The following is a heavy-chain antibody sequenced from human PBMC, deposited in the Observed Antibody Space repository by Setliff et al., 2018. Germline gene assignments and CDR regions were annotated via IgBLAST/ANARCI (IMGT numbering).Heavy chain of an antibody. V-gene: IGHV1-69*05. CDR2: IIPMFGTP. J-gene: IGHJ5*02. D-gene: IGHD2-15*01. Sequence: GASVKVSCKASGDSFNNYAISWVRQAPGQGLEWMGGIIPMFGTPAYAQKFQHRVTITTDESTSTAYMELDSLRSEDTAVYYCARSPAVLGIVYLDPWGQGTLVTVSS. CDR1: GDSFNNYA. CDR3: ARSPAVLGIVYLDP.